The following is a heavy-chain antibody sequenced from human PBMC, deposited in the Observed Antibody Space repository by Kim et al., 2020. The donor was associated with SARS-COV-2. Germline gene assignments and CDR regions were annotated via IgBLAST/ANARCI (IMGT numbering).Heavy chain of an antibody. Sequence: SETLSLTCTVSGGSISSSSYYWGWIRQPPGQGLEWIGSIYYSRSTYYNPSLKSRVTIYVDTSKNQFSLKLSSVAAADTAVYYCAGNSVYWGQGALVTVSS. CDR3: AGNSVY. CDR2: IYYSRST. V-gene: IGHV4-39*01. D-gene: IGHD1-26*01. CDR1: GGSISSSSYY. J-gene: IGHJ4*02.